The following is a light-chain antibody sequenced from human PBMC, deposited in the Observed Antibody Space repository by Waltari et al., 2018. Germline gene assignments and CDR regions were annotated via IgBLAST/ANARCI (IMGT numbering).Light chain of an antibody. Sequence: DIVLTQSPATLSLSPGERATLSCRASQSIHNYLAWYQQKPGQAPRPLIYDTSNRATGISARFSGSGFGTDFTLTISSLEPEDFAVYYCQQRRNWPLTFGGGTKVEIK. J-gene: IGKJ4*01. CDR2: DTS. V-gene: IGKV3-11*01. CDR3: QQRRNWPLT. CDR1: QSIHNY.